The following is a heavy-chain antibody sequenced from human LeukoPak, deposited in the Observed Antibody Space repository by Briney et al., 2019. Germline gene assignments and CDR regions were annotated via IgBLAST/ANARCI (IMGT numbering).Heavy chain of an antibody. D-gene: IGHD2-21*02. CDR1: GFTFSGYG. V-gene: IGHV3-30*04. CDR2: ISDDGSNK. J-gene: IGHJ4*02. CDR3: ARGEVVTASPLDF. Sequence: GGSLRLSCAASGFTFSGYGMHWVRLAPGVGLQWIAFISDDGSNKDYAVSVKGRFTITRDNSENTLFLEMRSLRTEDTAVYYCARGEVVTASPLDFWGQGTLVTVSS.